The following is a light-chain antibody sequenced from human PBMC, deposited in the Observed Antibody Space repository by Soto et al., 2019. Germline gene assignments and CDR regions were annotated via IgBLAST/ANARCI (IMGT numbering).Light chain of an antibody. CDR2: DAS. Sequence: EIVVTQSPATLSLSPGEIATLCCRASQTIDNTLAWYQRKPGQPPRLLIYDASTRATGVPARFSGSRSGTDCTLTISSLQSEDVAVYYCQHYNYWPYTFGQGTKVDIK. J-gene: IGKJ2*01. CDR3: QHYNYWPYT. CDR1: QTIDNT. V-gene: IGKV3-15*01.